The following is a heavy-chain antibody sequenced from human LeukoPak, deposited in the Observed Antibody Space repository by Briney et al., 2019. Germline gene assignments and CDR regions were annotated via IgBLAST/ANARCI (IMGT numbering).Heavy chain of an antibody. CDR2: IIPIFGTA. CDR3: ARVVGATFLLVGFGWFDP. D-gene: IGHD1-26*01. Sequence: GASVEVSCKASGGTFSSYAISWVRQAPGQGLEWMGGIIPIFGTANYAQKFQGRVTITTDESTSTAYMELSSLRSEDTAVYYCARVVGATFLLVGFGWFDPWGQGTLVTVSS. V-gene: IGHV1-69*05. CDR1: GGTFSSYA. J-gene: IGHJ5*02.